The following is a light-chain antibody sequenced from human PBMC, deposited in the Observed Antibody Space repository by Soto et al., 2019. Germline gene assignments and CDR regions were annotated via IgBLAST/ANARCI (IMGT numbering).Light chain of an antibody. V-gene: IGKV3-15*01. CDR3: QQYHSWPHT. J-gene: IGKJ2*01. Sequence: ETVLTQSPATLSVSPGERATFSCKASQSVTTNLAWYQQKPGQVPRLLIYGAFTRATGIPARFSDSGSGTEFTLSISSLQSEDFAIYHCQQYHSWPHTFGQGTKLEIK. CDR2: GAF. CDR1: QSVTTN.